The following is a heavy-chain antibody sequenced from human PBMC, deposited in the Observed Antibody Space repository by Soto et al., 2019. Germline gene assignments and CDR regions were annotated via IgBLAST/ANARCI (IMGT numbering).Heavy chain of an antibody. CDR2: INPSGGT. CDR1: GGSFSTDY. Sequence: QVQLQQWGAGLLKPSETLSLTCAVYGGSFSTDYWSWIRQPPGKGLEWIGEINPSGGTNYNPSLKRRVTISVATSKTQFSLKLSSGTAADTAVYYCARVLAARASRDFDYWGQGTLVTVSS. V-gene: IGHV4-34*01. D-gene: IGHD6-6*01. J-gene: IGHJ4*02. CDR3: ARVLAARASRDFDY.